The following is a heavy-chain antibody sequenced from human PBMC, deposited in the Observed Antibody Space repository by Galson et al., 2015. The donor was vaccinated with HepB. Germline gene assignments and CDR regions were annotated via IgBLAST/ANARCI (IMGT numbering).Heavy chain of an antibody. J-gene: IGHJ4*02. D-gene: IGHD6-19*01. CDR3: AKGRGWYTGFDS. V-gene: IGHV3-23*01. CDR1: GFIFSNYA. CDR2: IGGDTYGT. Sequence: SLRLSCAGSGFIFSNYALSWVRQAPGKGLQWVSGIGGDTYGTYYADSVKGRFTISRDNSNNRLYLQMTNMRADDTATYYCAKGRGWYTGFDSWGQGALVTVSS.